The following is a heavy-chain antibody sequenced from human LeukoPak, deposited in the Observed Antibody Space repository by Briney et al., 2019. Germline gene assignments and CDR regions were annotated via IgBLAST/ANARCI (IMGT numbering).Heavy chain of an antibody. CDR3: AKDPNGDYIGAFDF. CDR2: ITGSGAGT. J-gene: IGHJ3*01. V-gene: IGHV3-23*01. CDR1: GFTFINYA. D-gene: IGHD4-17*01. Sequence: PGGSLRLSCAGSGFTFINYAMIWVRQAPGKGLEWVAAITGSGAGTYYADSVKGRFTVSRDNSKSTLYLQMNSLRPEDTAVYYCAKDPNGDYIGAFDFWGQGTMVTVSP.